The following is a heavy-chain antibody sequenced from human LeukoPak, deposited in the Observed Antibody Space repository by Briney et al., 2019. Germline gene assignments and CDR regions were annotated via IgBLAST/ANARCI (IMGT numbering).Heavy chain of an antibody. J-gene: IGHJ4*02. V-gene: IGHV4-30-4*07. Sequence: SQTLSLTCAVSGGSISSGGYSWNWIRQPPGKGLEWIGYLYSGSTYYNPSLESRVLISVDTSKNQFSLKLSSVTAADTAVYYCARVGRRSSTWPNWGQGTLVTVSS. CDR1: GGSISSGGYS. D-gene: IGHD6-13*01. CDR3: ARVGRRSSTWPN. CDR2: LYSGST.